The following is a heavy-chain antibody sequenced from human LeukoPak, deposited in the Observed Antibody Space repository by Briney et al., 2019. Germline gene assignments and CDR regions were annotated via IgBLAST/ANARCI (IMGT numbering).Heavy chain of an antibody. D-gene: IGHD3-10*01. CDR2: IINSGGTI. V-gene: IGHV3-48*02. Sequence: GGSLRLSCAASGFTFSIHGMNWVRQTPGKGLEWVSYIINSGGTIYYADSVQGRFTISRDNAKNSLYLQMNSLRDVDTAVYYCARVGRGLYSMDVWGQGTTVTVSS. J-gene: IGHJ6*02. CDR1: GFTFSIHG. CDR3: ARVGRGLYSMDV.